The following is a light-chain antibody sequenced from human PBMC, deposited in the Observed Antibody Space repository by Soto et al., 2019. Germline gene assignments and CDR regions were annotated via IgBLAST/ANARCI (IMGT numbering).Light chain of an antibody. CDR2: DSS. Sequence: EVVMTQSPATLSVSPGERATLSCRASQSVSRNLGWYQQKPGQAPRLLIYDSSTRATDIPARFTGSGSGTEFTLTISSLESEDFAVYYCQQYNNWPQTFGQGTKV. CDR1: QSVSRN. CDR3: QQYNNWPQT. V-gene: IGKV3-15*01. J-gene: IGKJ1*01.